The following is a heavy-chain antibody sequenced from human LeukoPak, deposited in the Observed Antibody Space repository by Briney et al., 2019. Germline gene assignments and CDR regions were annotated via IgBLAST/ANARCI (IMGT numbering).Heavy chain of an antibody. CDR3: ARGTEWLQND. Sequence: PSETLSLTCTVSGGSISSYYWSWFRQPPGKGLEWIGYIYPGGGTNYNPSLKSRVTISLDTSKNQLSLKLTSMTAVDTALYYCARGTEWLQNDWGQGTLVTVSS. CDR1: GGSISSYY. CDR2: IYPGGGT. J-gene: IGHJ4*02. D-gene: IGHD5-24*01. V-gene: IGHV4-59*01.